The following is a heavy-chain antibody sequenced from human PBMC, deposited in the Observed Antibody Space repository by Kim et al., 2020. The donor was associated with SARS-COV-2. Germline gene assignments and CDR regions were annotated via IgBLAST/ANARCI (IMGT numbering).Heavy chain of an antibody. CDR3: AKDSLRWELRPQLNYFDY. D-gene: IGHD1-26*01. J-gene: IGHJ4*02. V-gene: IGHV3-23*01. Sequence: KGRFTISRDKSKNTLYLEMNSLRAEDSAIYYCAKDSLRWELRPQLNYFDYWGQGTLVTVSS.